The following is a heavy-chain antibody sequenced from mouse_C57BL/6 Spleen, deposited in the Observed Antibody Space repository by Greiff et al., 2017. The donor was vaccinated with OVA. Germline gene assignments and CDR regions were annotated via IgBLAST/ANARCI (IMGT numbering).Heavy chain of an antibody. CDR2: INPGSGGT. J-gene: IGHJ2*01. Sequence: QVQLQQSGAELVRPGTSVKVSCKASGYAFTNYLIEWVKQRPGQGLEWIGVINPGSGGTNYNEKFKGKATLTADKSSSTAYMQLSSLTSEDSAVYFCARGAPGRDGFDYWGQGTTLTVSS. CDR1: GYAFTNYL. V-gene: IGHV1-54*01. CDR3: ARGAPGRDGFDY.